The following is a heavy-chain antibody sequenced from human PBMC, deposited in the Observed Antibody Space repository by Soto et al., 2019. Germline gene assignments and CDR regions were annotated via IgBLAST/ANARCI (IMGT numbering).Heavy chain of an antibody. CDR1: GGSISSYY. Sequence: ETLSLTSTVSGGSISSYYWSWIRQPAGKGLEWIGRIYTSGSNNYNPSLKSRVTMSVDTSKNQFSLKLSSVTAADTAVYYCARGRRGSYYDILTGPYNWFDPWGQGTLVTVSS. D-gene: IGHD3-9*01. CDR2: IYTSGSN. J-gene: IGHJ5*02. CDR3: ARGRRGSYYDILTGPYNWFDP. V-gene: IGHV4-4*07.